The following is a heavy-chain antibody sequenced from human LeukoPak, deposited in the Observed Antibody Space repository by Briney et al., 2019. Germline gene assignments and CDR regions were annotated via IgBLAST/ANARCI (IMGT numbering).Heavy chain of an antibody. D-gene: IGHD2-2*01. V-gene: IGHV3-30*04. Sequence: GGSLRLSCAASGFTFSSYAMHWVRQAPGKGLEWVAVISYDGSNKYYADSVKGRFTISRDNSKNTLYLQMNSLRAEDTAVYYCARDQGYCSSTSCYSDAFDIWGRGTMVTVSS. CDR3: ARDQGYCSSTSCYSDAFDI. CDR2: ISYDGSNK. CDR1: GFTFSSYA. J-gene: IGHJ3*02.